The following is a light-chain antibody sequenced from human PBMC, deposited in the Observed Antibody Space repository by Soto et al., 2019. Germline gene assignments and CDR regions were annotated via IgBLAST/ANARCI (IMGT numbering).Light chain of an antibody. CDR1: QSISTW. Sequence: DIQMTQSPSTLSASAGDRVTITCRASQSISTWLAWYQQKPGKAPKLLIYGASSLASGVPSRFSGSGSGTEFTLTISSLQPDDFANYYCQQHNGYSERMFGQGTKVDIK. J-gene: IGKJ1*01. CDR3: QQHNGYSERM. CDR2: GAS. V-gene: IGKV1-5*01.